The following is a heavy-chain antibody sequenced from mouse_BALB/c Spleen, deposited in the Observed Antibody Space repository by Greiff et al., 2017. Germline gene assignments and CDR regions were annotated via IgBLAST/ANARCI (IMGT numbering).Heavy chain of an antibody. CDR2: ISSGGSYT. CDR3: ARHEEAYFDY. V-gene: IGHV5-6*01. CDR1: GFTFSSYG. Sequence: EVKLLESGGDLVKPGGSLKLSCAASGFTFSSYGMSWVRQTPDKRLEWVATISSGGSYTYYPDSVKGRFTISRDNAKNTLYLQMSSLKSEDTAMYYCARHEEAYFDYWGQGTTLTVSS. J-gene: IGHJ2*01.